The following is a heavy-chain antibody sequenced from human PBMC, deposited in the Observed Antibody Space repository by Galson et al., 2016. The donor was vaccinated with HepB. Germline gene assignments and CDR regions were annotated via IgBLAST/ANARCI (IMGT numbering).Heavy chain of an antibody. CDR3: AREVVPAANGYYYYCGMDV. D-gene: IGHD2-2*01. J-gene: IGHJ6*02. CDR2: ISYDGSNK. V-gene: IGHV3-30-3*01. Sequence: SLRLSCAASGFTFSSYAMHWARQAPGKGLEWVAVISYDGSNKYYADSVKGRFTISRDNSKNTLYLQMNSLRAEDTAVYYCAREVVPAANGYYYYCGMDVWGQGTTVTVSS. CDR1: GFTFSSYA.